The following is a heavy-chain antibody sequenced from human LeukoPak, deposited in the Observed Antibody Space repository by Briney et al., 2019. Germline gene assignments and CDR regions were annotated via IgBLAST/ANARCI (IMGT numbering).Heavy chain of an antibody. CDR2: ISPSSSTI. CDR3: AREAAAGN. CDR1: GFTFSDYN. Sequence: GGSLRLSCAASGFTFSDYNLSWIRQAPGKGLQWVSHISPSSSTISYAASLKGRFTISRDNAKNSLYLQINSLRAEDTAVYYCAREAAAGNWGQGTLVTVSS. D-gene: IGHD6-13*01. J-gene: IGHJ4*02. V-gene: IGHV3-11*04.